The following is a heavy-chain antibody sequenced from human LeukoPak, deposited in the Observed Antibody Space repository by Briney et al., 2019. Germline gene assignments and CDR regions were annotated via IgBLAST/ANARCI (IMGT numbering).Heavy chain of an antibody. V-gene: IGHV3-21*01. CDR1: GFTFSSYS. CDR3: ARVGYGDYYFDY. J-gene: IGHJ4*02. CDR2: ISSSSSYI. D-gene: IGHD4-17*01. Sequence: PGGSLTLSCAASGFTFSSYSMNWVRHAPGKGLEWVSSISSSSSYIYYADSVKGRFTISRDNAKNSLYLQMNSLRAEDTAVYYCARVGYGDYYFDYWGQGTLVTVSS.